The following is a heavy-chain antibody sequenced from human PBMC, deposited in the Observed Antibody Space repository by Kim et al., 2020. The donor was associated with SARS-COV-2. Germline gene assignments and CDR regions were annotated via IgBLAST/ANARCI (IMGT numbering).Heavy chain of an antibody. CDR1: GFTFSRYS. CDR3: ARDGFSGSLKGDYYGMDV. V-gene: IGHV3-21*01. J-gene: IGHJ6*02. D-gene: IGHD1-26*01. CDR2: ISSSSS. Sequence: GGSLRLSCAVSGFTFSRYSMNWVRQAPGKGLEWVSSISSSSSHYRDSVRGRFTISRDNAKISLYLQMESLRAEDTAVYYCARDGFSGSLKGDYYGMDVWGQGTTVTVSS.